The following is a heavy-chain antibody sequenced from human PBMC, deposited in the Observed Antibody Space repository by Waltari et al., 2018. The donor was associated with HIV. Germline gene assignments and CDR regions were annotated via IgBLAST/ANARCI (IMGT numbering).Heavy chain of an antibody. CDR2: ITVSGDTM. Sequence: EVQLVESGGGLVQPGGSLRLACVASGFSFSSYSMNWVRQAPGKGLECVAFITVSGDTMYYADSVKGRFTISRDNANNSLFLQMNSLRGDDTAVYYCARWDDFWSGYLHPYGLDVWGQGP. V-gene: IGHV3-48*01. CDR1: GFSFSSYS. J-gene: IGHJ6*02. CDR3: ARWDDFWSGYLHPYGLDV. D-gene: IGHD3-3*01.